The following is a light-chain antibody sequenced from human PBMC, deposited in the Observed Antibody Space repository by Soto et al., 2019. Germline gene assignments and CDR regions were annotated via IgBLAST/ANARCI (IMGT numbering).Light chain of an antibody. J-gene: IGLJ3*02. CDR1: SSDVGGYNC. CDR2: EVS. CDR3: SSYTTGNTRV. V-gene: IGLV2-14*01. Sequence: QSALTQPASVSGSPGQSITISCTGTSSDVGGYNCVSWYQQHPGKAPKLMIYEVSNRPSGVSNRFSGSKSGNTASLTISGLQAEDEADYYCSSYTTGNTRVFGGGTKLTVL.